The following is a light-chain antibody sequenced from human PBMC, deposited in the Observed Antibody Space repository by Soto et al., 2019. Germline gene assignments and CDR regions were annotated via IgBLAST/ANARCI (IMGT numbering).Light chain of an antibody. CDR2: AAS. Sequence: DIQLTQSPSFLSASVGDRVTITCRASQGISSNLAWYQQNPGKPPKLLIYAASTLQSGVPSRFSGSGSGTEFPLTISSLQPEDFATYYCQQLNNYPRALTCGGVTKV. V-gene: IGKV1-9*01. J-gene: IGKJ4*01. CDR1: QGISSN. CDR3: QQLNNYPRALT.